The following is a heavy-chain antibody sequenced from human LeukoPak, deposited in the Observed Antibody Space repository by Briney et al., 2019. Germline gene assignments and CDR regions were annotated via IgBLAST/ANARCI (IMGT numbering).Heavy chain of an antibody. CDR2: MNPSGST. J-gene: IGHJ6*03. CDR1: GGSFSGYY. D-gene: IGHD3-22*01. CDR3: ARGRQDVTMIVVVMTAVSYYLDI. V-gene: IGHV4-34*01. Sequence: SETLSLTCAVDGGSFSGYYWTWIRQTPWMGLDLIGAMNPSGSTNYNPSLKSRVTISVDTSKNQFSLKLGSVTAADTAVYYCARGRQDVTMIVVVMTAVSYYLDIWGKGTTVTVS.